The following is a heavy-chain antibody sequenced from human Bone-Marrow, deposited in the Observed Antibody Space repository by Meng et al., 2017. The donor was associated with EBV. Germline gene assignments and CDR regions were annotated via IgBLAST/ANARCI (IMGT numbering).Heavy chain of an antibody. Sequence: QVNVVQGGSWWEQLGASVKVSCKESGYTFTSHAIHGVRHAPGQGLEWMGWINTNTGNPTYAQGFTGRFVFSLDTSVSTAYLQISSLKADDTAVYYCARDRAYGYNDYYFDYWGQGTLVTVSS. CDR1: GYTFTSHA. D-gene: IGHD5-24*01. CDR2: INTNTGNP. J-gene: IGHJ4*02. V-gene: IGHV7-4-1*02. CDR3: ARDRAYGYNDYYFDY.